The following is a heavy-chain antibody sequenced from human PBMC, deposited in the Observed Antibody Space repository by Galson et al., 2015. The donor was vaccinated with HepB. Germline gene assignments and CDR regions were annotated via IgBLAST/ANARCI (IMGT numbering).Heavy chain of an antibody. J-gene: IGHJ4*02. Sequence: SLRLSCAASGFTFSSYAMSWVRQAPGKGLEWVSAISGSGGSTYYADSVKGRFTISRDNSKNTPYLQMNSLRAEDTAVYYCANLEVAGSPGLVDYWGQGTLVTVSS. V-gene: IGHV3-23*01. D-gene: IGHD6-19*01. CDR2: ISGSGGST. CDR1: GFTFSSYA. CDR3: ANLEVAGSPGLVDY.